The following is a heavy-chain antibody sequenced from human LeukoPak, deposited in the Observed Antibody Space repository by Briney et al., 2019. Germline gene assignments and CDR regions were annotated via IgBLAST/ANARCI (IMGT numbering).Heavy chain of an antibody. CDR2: ISGSGGST. Sequence: PGGSLRLSCAASGFTFSSYAMSWVRQAPGKGLEWVSAISGSGGSTYYADSVKGRFTISRDNSMNTLYLQMNSLRAEDTAVYYCAKDRSITIFGVVITLFDYWGQGTLVTVSS. J-gene: IGHJ4*02. CDR1: GFTFSSYA. D-gene: IGHD3-3*01. V-gene: IGHV3-23*01. CDR3: AKDRSITIFGVVITLFDY.